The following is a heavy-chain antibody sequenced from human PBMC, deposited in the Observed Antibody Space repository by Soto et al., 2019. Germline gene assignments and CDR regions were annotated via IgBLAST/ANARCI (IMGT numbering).Heavy chain of an antibody. CDR3: ARESLATSGYPYYFDY. Sequence: EVQLVESGGGLVQPGGSLRLSCAASGFTFSDHYMDWVRQAPGKGLEWVGRTRNKANSYTTEYAASVKGRFTISRDDSKNSLYLQMTSLKTEDTGVYYCARESLATSGYPYYFDYWGQGTLVTVSS. J-gene: IGHJ4*02. D-gene: IGHD5-12*01. CDR1: GFTFSDHY. CDR2: TRNKANSYTT. V-gene: IGHV3-72*01.